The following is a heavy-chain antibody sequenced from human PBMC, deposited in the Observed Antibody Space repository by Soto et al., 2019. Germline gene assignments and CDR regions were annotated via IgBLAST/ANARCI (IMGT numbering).Heavy chain of an antibody. CDR1: DDSISSSSYY. CDR2: IYYSGAT. V-gene: IGHV4-39*01. CDR3: ARKEYSSPRHLRLDN. D-gene: IGHD3-22*01. J-gene: IGHJ4*02. Sequence: SETLSLTCTVSDDSISSSSYYWAWIRQPPMKGLEWIGSIYYSGATYYNPSLKSRVTISVDTSKNQFSLRLNSVTAADTALYFCARKEYSSPRHLRLDNCGQGTLVTVSS.